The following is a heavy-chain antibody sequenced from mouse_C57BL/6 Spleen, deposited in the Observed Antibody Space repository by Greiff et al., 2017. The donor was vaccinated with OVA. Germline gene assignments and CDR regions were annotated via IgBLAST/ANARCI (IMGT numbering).Heavy chain of an antibody. D-gene: IGHD2-5*01. V-gene: IGHV1-26*01. Sequence: VQLQQSGPELVKPGASVKISCKASGYTFTDYYMNWVKQSHGKSLEWIGDINPNNGGTSYNQKFKGKATLTVDKSSSTAYMELRSLTSEDSAVYYCARDRYSNYDWYFDVWGTGTTVTVSS. CDR1: GYTFTDYY. CDR3: ARDRYSNYDWYFDV. CDR2: INPNNGGT. J-gene: IGHJ1*03.